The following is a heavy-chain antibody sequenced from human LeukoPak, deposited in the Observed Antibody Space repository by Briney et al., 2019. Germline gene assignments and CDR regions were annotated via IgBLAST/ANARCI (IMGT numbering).Heavy chain of an antibody. CDR3: ARGGLAMIDPRGFDY. J-gene: IGHJ4*02. V-gene: IGHV1-69*04. D-gene: IGHD3-22*01. CDR2: IIPILGIA. Sequence: SVKVSCKASGGTFSSYAISWVRQAPGQGLEWMGRIIPILGIANYAQKFQGRVTTTADKSTSTAYMELSRLRSDDTAVYYCARGGLAMIDPRGFDYWGQGTLVTVSS. CDR1: GGTFSSYA.